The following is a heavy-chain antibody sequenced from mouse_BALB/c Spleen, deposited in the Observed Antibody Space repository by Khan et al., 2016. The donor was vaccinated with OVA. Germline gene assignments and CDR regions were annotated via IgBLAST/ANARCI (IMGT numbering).Heavy chain of an antibody. CDR3: ASHLTGSFAY. Sequence: EVKLVESGGDLVKPGGSLKLSCAASGFTFSSYSMSWVRQTPDKRLEWVATISSDGDYTYYPDSVKGRFTISRDTAKNTLYLQMSSLKAEDAAVYYCASHLTGSFAYWGQGTLVTVSA. CDR2: ISSDGDYT. D-gene: IGHD4-1*01. V-gene: IGHV5-6*01. CDR1: GFTFSSYS. J-gene: IGHJ3*01.